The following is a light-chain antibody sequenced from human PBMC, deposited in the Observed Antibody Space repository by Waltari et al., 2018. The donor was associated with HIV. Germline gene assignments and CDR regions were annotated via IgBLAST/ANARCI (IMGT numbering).Light chain of an antibody. J-gene: IGLJ2*01. CDR2: KDS. CDR3: QSADITGTLGV. Sequence: SYELAQPPSVSVSPGQPARLTCSGAALPRQFVYSYQQKPGQAPIVVIYKDSERPSGIPERFSGFISGTTATLTISAVQAEDEADYYCQSADITGTLGVFGGGTRLTV. CDR1: ALPRQF. V-gene: IGLV3-25*03.